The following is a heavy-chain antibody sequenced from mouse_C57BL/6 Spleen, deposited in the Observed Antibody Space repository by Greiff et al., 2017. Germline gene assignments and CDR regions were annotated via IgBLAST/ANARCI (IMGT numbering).Heavy chain of an antibody. J-gene: IGHJ3*01. CDR3: AKGGDGGFAD. V-gene: IGHV3-8*01. CDR1: GYSITSDY. CDR2: ISYSGST. Sequence: EVKVVESGPGLAKPSQTLSLTCSVTGYSITSDYWNWIRKFPGNKLEYMGYISYSGSTYYNPSLKSRISITQDTSKHQYYLQLNSVTTEDTATYYCAKGGDGGFADWGQGTLVTVAA.